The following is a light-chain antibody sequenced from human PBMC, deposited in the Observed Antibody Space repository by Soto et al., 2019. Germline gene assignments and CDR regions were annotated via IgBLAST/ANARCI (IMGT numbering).Light chain of an antibody. Sequence: DIQMTQSPSSLSASVGDRVTITCRASQSISTCLNWYQQRPGKAPKLLIYAASSLHTGVPRRFSGKRSGTEFTLTISSLQLDDSATYYCPQSFNSFRLTVGGGTQVEIK. CDR3: PQSFNSFRLT. V-gene: IGKV1-39*01. CDR2: AAS. J-gene: IGKJ4*01. CDR1: QSISTC.